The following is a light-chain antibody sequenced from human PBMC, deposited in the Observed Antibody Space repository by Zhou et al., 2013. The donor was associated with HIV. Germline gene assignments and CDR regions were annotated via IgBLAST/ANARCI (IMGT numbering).Light chain of an antibody. V-gene: IGKV1-39*01. J-gene: IGKJ2*01. CDR3: QQSYSTPYT. CDR2: GAS. Sequence: DIQMTQSPSSLSASVGDRVTITCRASQSISSYLIWFQQKPRKAPKLLIYGASSLQSGVPSRFSGSGSGTDFTLTISSLQPEDFATYYCQQSYSTPYTFGQGTKLEIK. CDR1: QSISSY.